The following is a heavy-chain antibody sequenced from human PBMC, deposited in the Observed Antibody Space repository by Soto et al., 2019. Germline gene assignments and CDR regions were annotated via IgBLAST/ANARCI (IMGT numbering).Heavy chain of an antibody. Sequence: QLQLQESGSGLVKPSQTLSLTCAVSGGSISSGGYSWSWIRQPPGKGLEWIGYIYHSGSTYYNPSLKSRVTISVDRCKNQCSLKLSSVTAADTAVYYCARATSGHGMDVWGQGTTVTVSS. V-gene: IGHV4-30-2*01. CDR2: IYHSGST. J-gene: IGHJ6*02. CDR1: GGSISSGGYS. CDR3: ARATSGHGMDV.